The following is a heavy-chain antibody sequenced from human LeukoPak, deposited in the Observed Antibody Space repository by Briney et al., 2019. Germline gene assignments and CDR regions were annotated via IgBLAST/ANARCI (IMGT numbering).Heavy chain of an antibody. V-gene: IGHV4-34*01. CDR2: INHSGST. Sequence: PSETLSLTCAVYGGSFSGYYWSWIRQPPGKGLEWIGEINHSGSTNYNPSLKSRVTISADTSKNQFSLKLSSVTAADTAVYYCARQGGFAPNWFDPWGQGTLVTVSS. CDR3: ARQGGFAPNWFDP. D-gene: IGHD5-12*01. J-gene: IGHJ5*02. CDR1: GGSFSGYY.